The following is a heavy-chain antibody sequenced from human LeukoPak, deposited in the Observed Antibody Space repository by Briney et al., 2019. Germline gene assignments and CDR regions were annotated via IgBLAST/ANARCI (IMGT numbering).Heavy chain of an antibody. V-gene: IGHV3-9*01. J-gene: IGHJ5*02. Sequence: GGSLRLSRAASGFTFDDYAMHWVRQAPGKGLEWVSGISWNSGSIGYADSVKGRFTISRDNAKNSLYLQMNSLRAEDTALYYCAKDTHRYCSGGSCTKFDPWGQGTLVTVSS. D-gene: IGHD2-15*01. CDR3: AKDTHRYCSGGSCTKFDP. CDR2: ISWNSGSI. CDR1: GFTFDDYA.